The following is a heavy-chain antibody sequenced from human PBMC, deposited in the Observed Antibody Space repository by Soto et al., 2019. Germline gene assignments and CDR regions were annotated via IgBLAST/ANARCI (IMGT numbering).Heavy chain of an antibody. CDR1: GGSISSGGYY. J-gene: IGHJ6*02. V-gene: IGHV4-31*03. CDR2: IYYSGST. CDR3: ASGSRAAGYYYYGMDV. D-gene: IGHD6-13*01. Sequence: PSVTLSLTCTVSGGSISSGGYYWSWIRQHPGKGLEWIGYIYYSGSTYYNPSLKSRVTISVDTSKNQFSLKLSSVTAADTAVYYCASGSRAAGYYYYGMDVWGQGTTVTVSS.